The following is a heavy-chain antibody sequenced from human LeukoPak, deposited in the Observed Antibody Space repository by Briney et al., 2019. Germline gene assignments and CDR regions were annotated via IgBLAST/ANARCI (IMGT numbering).Heavy chain of an antibody. D-gene: IGHD2-2*01. Sequence: GESLKISCKGSGYSFTSYWIGWVRQMPGKGREWMGIIYPGDSDTRYSPSFQGQVTISADKSISTAYLQWSSLKASDTAMYYCARFSPQADVVVPAAGGYYFDYWGQGTLVTVSS. CDR2: IYPGDSDT. J-gene: IGHJ4*02. CDR1: GYSFTSYW. CDR3: ARFSPQADVVVPAAGGYYFDY. V-gene: IGHV5-51*01.